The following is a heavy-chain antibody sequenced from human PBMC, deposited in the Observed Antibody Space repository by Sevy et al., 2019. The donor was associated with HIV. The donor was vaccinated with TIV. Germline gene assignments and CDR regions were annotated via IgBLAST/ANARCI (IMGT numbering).Heavy chain of an antibody. V-gene: IGHV3-21*01. CDR1: GFTFRDYS. J-gene: IGHJ3*02. CDR3: ARDLANRGAYHI. CDR2: ISSTTTYR. Sequence: GGSLRLSCAASGFTFRDYSMSWVRQAPGEVLEWVASISSTTTYRYYADSVKGRFTISRDNANNSLYLQMDSLRAEDTAVYYCARDLANRGAYHIWGQGTMVTVSS. D-gene: IGHD3-16*01.